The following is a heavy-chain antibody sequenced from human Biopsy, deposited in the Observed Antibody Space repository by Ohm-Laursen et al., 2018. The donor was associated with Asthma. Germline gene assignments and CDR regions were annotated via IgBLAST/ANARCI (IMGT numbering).Heavy chain of an antibody. CDR2: ISYSGST. CDR3: ARVPTTLRYFDL. Sequence: PSQTLSLTCTVSGGSVSSGSYYWSWIRQPPGKGLAWVSYISYSGSTDYNPSLKSRLTISMDTSKNQFSLKLSSVTAADTAVYYCARVPTTLRYFDLWGRGTLVTASS. D-gene: IGHD2-15*01. CDR1: GGSVSSGSYY. V-gene: IGHV4-61*01. J-gene: IGHJ2*01.